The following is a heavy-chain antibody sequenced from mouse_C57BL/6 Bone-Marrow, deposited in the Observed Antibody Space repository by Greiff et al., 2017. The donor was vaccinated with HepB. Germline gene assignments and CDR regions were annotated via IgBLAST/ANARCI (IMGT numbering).Heavy chain of an antibody. Sequence: EVKLMEPGAELVRPGASVKLSCTASGFNIKDDYMHWVKQRPEQGLEWIGWIDPENGDTEYASKFQGKATITADTSSNTAYLQLSSLTSEDTAVYYCTTVVATKDYWGQGTTLTVSS. CDR1: GFNIKDDY. D-gene: IGHD1-1*01. V-gene: IGHV14-4*01. CDR3: TTVVATKDY. J-gene: IGHJ2*01. CDR2: IDPENGDT.